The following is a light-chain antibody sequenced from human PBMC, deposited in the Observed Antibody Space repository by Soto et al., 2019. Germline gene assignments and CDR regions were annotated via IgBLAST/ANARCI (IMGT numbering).Light chain of an antibody. CDR1: SSNIGNNY. Sequence: QSLLTQPPSVSAAPGQKVTISCSGSSSNIGNNYVSWYQQLPGTAPKLLIYENNKRPSGIPDRFSGSKSGTSATLGITGLQTGDEADYYCGTWDSSLSVYVFGTGTKLTVL. CDR3: GTWDSSLSVYV. J-gene: IGLJ1*01. V-gene: IGLV1-51*02. CDR2: ENN.